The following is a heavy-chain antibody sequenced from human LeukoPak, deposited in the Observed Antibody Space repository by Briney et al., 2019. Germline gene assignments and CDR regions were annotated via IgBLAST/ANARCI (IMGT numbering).Heavy chain of an antibody. D-gene: IGHD1-26*01. CDR3: ARKLDY. Sequence: GGSLRLSCAASGFTFDNYAMSWVRQVPGKGLEWVSTIGDGAGSTYYADSVKGRLTISRDNSKNTLHLQMNSLRAGDTAVYYCARKLDYRGQGTLVTVSS. CDR2: IGDGAGST. J-gene: IGHJ4*02. V-gene: IGHV3-23*01. CDR1: GFTFDNYA.